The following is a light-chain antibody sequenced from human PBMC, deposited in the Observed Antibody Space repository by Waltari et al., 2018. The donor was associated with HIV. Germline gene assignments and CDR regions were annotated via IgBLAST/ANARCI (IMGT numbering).Light chain of an antibody. J-gene: IGLJ3*02. CDR1: NYNIGLYY. CDR2: WDN. CDR3: AAWDDSLSGRV. V-gene: IGLV1-47*01. Sequence: QSVLTQPPSASGTPAQRVTIHCSGSNYNIGLYYVYWYQHLPGKAPQLLIYWDNQRPSGVPGRFSGAKSGTSASLAISGLRSEDEADYYCAAWDDSLSGRVFGGGTNLTVL.